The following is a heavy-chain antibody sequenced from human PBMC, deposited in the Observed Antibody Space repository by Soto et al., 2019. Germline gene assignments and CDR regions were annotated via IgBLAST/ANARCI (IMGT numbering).Heavy chain of an antibody. CDR1: GFTFGDYI. V-gene: IGHV3-21*01. CDR2: ISHSGTYI. D-gene: IGHD2-2*01. J-gene: IGHJ3*02. CDR3: ASPRDYCVSTTNCFIAFDI. Sequence: PGGSLRLSCAASGFTFGDYIMNWVRQAPGRGLEWVASISHSGTYIFYADSVKGRFTISRDNAKDSLYLQTNSLRVEDTAIYYCASPRDYCVSTTNCFIAFDIWGQGTRVTVS.